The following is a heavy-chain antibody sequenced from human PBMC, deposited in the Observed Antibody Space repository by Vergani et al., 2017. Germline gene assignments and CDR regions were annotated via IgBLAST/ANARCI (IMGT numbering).Heavy chain of an antibody. D-gene: IGHD4-11*01. CDR2: IDHTGRP. CDR1: GGSFTSYH. Sequence: QVQLQQWGGGLLKPSETLSLTCVVNGGSFTSYHWTWIRQSPGEGLEWVVDIDHTGRPDCTPSLKSRLTMSVDKSRNQFSLTRNSVTATDTAIYFCARVNTETNGHLYYYYYMDVWGQGTAVTVS. CDR3: ARVNTETNGHLYYYYYMDV. V-gene: IGHV4-34*01. J-gene: IGHJ6*03.